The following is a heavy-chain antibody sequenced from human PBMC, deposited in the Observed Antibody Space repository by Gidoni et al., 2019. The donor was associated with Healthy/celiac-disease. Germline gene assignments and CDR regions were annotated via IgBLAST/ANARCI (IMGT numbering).Heavy chain of an antibody. CDR3: ARNDPGWSLDY. J-gene: IGHJ4*02. Sequence: QLQMQESGPGLVKPSETLSLACTVSGGPVSSTIYYWGAIGQPPGKGLGWIGSIYYSGSTYYNPSLKSRVTIAVDTSKNQFSLKLSYVTAADTAVYYCARNDPGWSLDYWGQGTLVTVSS. CDR2: IYYSGST. D-gene: IGHD1-1*01. V-gene: IGHV4-39*01. CDR1: GGPVSSTIYY.